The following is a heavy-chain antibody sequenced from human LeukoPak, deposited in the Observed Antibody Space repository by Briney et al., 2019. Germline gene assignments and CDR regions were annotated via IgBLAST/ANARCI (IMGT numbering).Heavy chain of an antibody. Sequence: GGSLRLSCAASGFTFSSYGIHWVRQAPGKGLEWVTFILYDGSDKYYADSVKGRFSISRDNSKNTLYLQMNSLRPEDTAVYYCARGGTGHYYASGTYYQSYYFDYWGQGSLVTVSS. D-gene: IGHD3-10*01. J-gene: IGHJ4*02. CDR2: ILYDGSDK. CDR1: GFTFSSYG. CDR3: ARGGTGHYYASGTYYQSYYFDY. V-gene: IGHV3-30*02.